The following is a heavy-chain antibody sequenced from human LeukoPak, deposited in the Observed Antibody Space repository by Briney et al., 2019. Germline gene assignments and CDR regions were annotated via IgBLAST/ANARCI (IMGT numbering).Heavy chain of an antibody. D-gene: IGHD7-27*01. CDR3: ARFSPRAMGNYLDF. V-gene: IGHV4-30-2*01. J-gene: IGHJ4*02. CDR1: GGSISSGSYS. Sequence: PSQTLSLTCAVSGGSISSGSYSWSWIRQPPGKGLEWIGYIYPRGSTYYNPSLKSRVILSLDKSANQFSLNLSSVTAADTAVYYCARFSPRAMGNYLDFWGQGTLVTVSS. CDR2: IYPRGST.